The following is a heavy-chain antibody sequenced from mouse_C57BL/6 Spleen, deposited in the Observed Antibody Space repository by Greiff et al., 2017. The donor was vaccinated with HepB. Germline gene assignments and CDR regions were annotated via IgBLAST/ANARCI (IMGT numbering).Heavy chain of an antibody. CDR1: GYTFTSYW. CDR2: IDPNSGGT. V-gene: IGHV1-72*01. CDR3: AIEGYMGTTVVPYAMDY. Sequence: VQLQQPGAELVKPGASVKLSCKASGYTFTSYWMHWVKQRPGRGLEWIGRIDPNSGGTKYNEKFKSKATLTVDKPSSTAYMQLSSLTSEDSAVYYCAIEGYMGTTVVPYAMDYWGQGTSVTVSS. D-gene: IGHD1-1*01. J-gene: IGHJ4*01.